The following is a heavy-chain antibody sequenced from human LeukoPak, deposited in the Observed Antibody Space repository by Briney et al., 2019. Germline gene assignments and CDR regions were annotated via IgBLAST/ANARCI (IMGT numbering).Heavy chain of an antibody. Sequence: AGGSLRLSCAASGLTFSNFAMSWVRQAPGKGLEWVSAISGGGGSTYYADSVKGRFTVSRDNSKNTLYLQMNSLTDDDTAVYYCAKGRGRNSGPTLDYWGQGTLVTVSS. CDR3: AKGRGRNSGPTLDY. CDR1: GLTFSNFA. CDR2: ISGGGGST. D-gene: IGHD6-19*01. V-gene: IGHV3-23*01. J-gene: IGHJ4*02.